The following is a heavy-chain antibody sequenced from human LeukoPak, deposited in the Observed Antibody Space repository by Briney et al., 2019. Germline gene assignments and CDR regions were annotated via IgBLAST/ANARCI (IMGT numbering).Heavy chain of an antibody. CDR2: INHSGST. J-gene: IGHJ3*02. V-gene: IGHV4-34*01. CDR3: ARAPGGYGSGSRGAFDI. D-gene: IGHD3-10*01. Sequence: SETLSLTCAVYGGSFSGYYWSWIRQPPGKGLEWIGEINHSGSTNYNPSLKSRVTISVDTSKNEFSLKLSSVTAADTAVYYCARAPGGYGSGSRGAFDIWGQGTMVTVSS. CDR1: GGSFSGYY.